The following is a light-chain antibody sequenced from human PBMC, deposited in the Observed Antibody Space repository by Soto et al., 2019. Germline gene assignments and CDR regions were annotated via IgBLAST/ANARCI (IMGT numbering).Light chain of an antibody. V-gene: IGKV1-9*01. Sequence: IQLTQSPSSLSASVGDRVTITCRASQGISSSLAWYQQKPGKAPKLLIYIASTLQNGVPSRVSGSGSGTDFTLTVTSLQPEDFATYYCQQLAGYPLTFGGGTRVEIK. CDR2: IAS. CDR1: QGISSS. J-gene: IGKJ4*02. CDR3: QQLAGYPLT.